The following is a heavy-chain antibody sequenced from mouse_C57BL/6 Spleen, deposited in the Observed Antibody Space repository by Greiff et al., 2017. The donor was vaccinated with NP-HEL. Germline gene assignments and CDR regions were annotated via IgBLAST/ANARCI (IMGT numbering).Heavy chain of an antibody. Sequence: VKLVESGPGLVAPSQSLSITCTVSGFSLTSYGVHWVRQPPGKGLEWLVVIWSDGSTTYNSALKSRLSISKDNSKSQVFLKMNSLQTDDTAMYYCARLNSNYEGYAMDYWGQGTSVTVSS. J-gene: IGHJ4*01. CDR2: IWSDGST. D-gene: IGHD2-5*01. CDR1: GFSLTSYG. CDR3: ARLNSNYEGYAMDY. V-gene: IGHV2-6*03.